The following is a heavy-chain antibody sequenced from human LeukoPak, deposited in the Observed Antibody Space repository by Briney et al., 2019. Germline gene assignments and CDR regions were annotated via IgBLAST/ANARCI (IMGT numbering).Heavy chain of an antibody. J-gene: IGHJ5*02. D-gene: IGHD1-1*01. V-gene: IGHV1-8*01. CDR2: MNPHSGSV. CDR3: VRVPQRVPHNWFDP. Sequence: ASVKVSCKASGYTFTSNDINWVRQATGQGLEWMGWMNPHSGSVGYAQKFQGRVIMTWDTSISTAYMELSSLTSDDTAVYYCVRVPQRVPHNWFDPCGQGTLVTVSS. CDR1: GYTFTSND.